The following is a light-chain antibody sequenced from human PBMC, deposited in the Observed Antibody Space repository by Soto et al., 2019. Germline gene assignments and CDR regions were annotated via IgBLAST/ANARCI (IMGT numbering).Light chain of an antibody. CDR2: KAS. J-gene: IGKJ1*01. Sequence: DIQMTQSPSTLSASVGDRVTITCRASQSISYWLDWYQQKPGKAPNLLIYKASSLKSGVPSRFSGSGSGTEFTLTISSLQPDDFATYYCQQYKSYWTFGQGTKVEIK. CDR3: QQYKSYWT. CDR1: QSISYW. V-gene: IGKV1-5*03.